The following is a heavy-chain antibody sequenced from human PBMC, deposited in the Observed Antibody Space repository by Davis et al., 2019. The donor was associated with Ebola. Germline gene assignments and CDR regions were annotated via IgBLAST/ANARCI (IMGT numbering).Heavy chain of an antibody. CDR1: GYSISSGYY. D-gene: IGHD2-2*01. Sequence: PSETLSLTCTVSGYSISSGYYWGWIRQPPGKGLEWIGSIHHSGSTYYNPSLKSRVTISVDTSKNQFSLKLSSATAADTAVYYCARERLVVVPAATSEYFQHWGQGTLVIVSS. CDR2: IHHSGST. V-gene: IGHV4-38-2*02. CDR3: ARERLVVVPAATSEYFQH. J-gene: IGHJ1*01.